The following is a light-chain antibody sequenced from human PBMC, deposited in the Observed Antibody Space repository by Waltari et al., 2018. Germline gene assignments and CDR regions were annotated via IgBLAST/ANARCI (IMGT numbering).Light chain of an antibody. CDR2: GNS. CDR1: SPHIGAGSA. V-gene: IGLV1-40*01. Sequence: QSVLTQPPSVSGAPRQRVTISRTGSSPHIGAGSAVHWYQQLPGTAPKLLIYGNSNRPSGVPDRFSGSKSGTSASLAITGLQAEDEADYYCQSYDSSLSAVVFGGGTKLTVL. CDR3: QSYDSSLSAVV. J-gene: IGLJ2*01.